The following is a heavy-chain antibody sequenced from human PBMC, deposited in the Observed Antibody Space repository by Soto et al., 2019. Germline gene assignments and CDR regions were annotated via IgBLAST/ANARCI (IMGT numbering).Heavy chain of an antibody. CDR1: GFTFSSYE. Sequence: GGSLRLSCAASGFTFSSYEMNWVRQAPGKGLEWVSYISSSGSTIYYADSVKGRFTISRDNAKNSLYLQMNSLRAEDPAVSFCARGGGRAHNLLRLDAFDIWGQGTLVTVSS. V-gene: IGHV3-48*03. J-gene: IGHJ3*02. CDR2: ISSSGSTI. D-gene: IGHD1-20*01. CDR3: ARGGGRAHNLLRLDAFDI.